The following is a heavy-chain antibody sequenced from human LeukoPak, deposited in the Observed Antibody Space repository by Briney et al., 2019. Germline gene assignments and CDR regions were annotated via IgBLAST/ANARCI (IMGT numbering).Heavy chain of an antibody. CDR1: GFTFSNAW. V-gene: IGHV3-15*01. D-gene: IGHD2-8*01. CDR2: IKSKADGGTT. J-gene: IGHJ4*02. Sequence: TGGSLRLSCAASGFTFSNAWMSWVRQAPGKGLEWVGRIKSKADGGTTEYAAPVKGRFTISRDDSKNTLYLQMNSLKTEDTAVYYCTTGDRGYCTNGVCDVDYWGQGTLVTVSS. CDR3: TTGDRGYCTNGVCDVDY.